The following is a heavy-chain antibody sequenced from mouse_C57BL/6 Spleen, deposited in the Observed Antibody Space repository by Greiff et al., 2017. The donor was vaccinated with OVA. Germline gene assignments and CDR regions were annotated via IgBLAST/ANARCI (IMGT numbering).Heavy chain of an antibody. V-gene: IGHV2-9-1*01. CDR3: ARSMITTRVYYFDY. Sequence: VQLVESGPGPVAPSQSLSITCTVSGFSLTSYAISWVRQPPGKGLEWLGVIWTGGGTNYNSALKSRLSISKDNSKSQVFLKMNSLQTDDTARYYCARSMITTRVYYFDYWGQGTTLTVSS. D-gene: IGHD2-4*01. CDR1: GFSLTSYA. J-gene: IGHJ2*01. CDR2: IWTGGGT.